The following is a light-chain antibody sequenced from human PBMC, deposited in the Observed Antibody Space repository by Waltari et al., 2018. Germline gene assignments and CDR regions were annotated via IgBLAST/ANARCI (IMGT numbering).Light chain of an antibody. J-gene: IGLJ1*01. CDR1: SSDVGNSDL. CDR3: CSYAGLGIYV. V-gene: IGLV2-23*02. Sequence: QSGLTQPASVSGSPGQSTTMSCPGTSSDVGNSDLVPWYQQSPGKAPKLMVYEVTRRSSGVSDRFSGSKSGNTASLTIYGLQSEDEADYYCCSYAGLGIYVFGTGTKVTVL. CDR2: EVT.